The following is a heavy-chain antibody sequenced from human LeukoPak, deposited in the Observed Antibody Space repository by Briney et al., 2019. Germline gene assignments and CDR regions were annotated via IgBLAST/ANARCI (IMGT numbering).Heavy chain of an antibody. V-gene: IGHV5-51*01. CDR1: GYSFANYW. J-gene: IGHJ5*02. CDR3: ARRAYCGGDCFPT. CDR2: IYPGDSDT. D-gene: IGHD2-21*02. Sequence: GESLKISCKGSGYSFANYWIGWVRQMPGQGLEWMGIIYPGDSDTRYSPSFQGQVTLSADRSISTAFLQWSSLKASDTAIYYCARRAYCGGDCFPTWGQGTLVTVSS.